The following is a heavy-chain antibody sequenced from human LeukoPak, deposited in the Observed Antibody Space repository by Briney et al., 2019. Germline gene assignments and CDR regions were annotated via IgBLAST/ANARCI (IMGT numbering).Heavy chain of an antibody. V-gene: IGHV4-38-2*02. D-gene: IGHD3-10*01. J-gene: IGHJ4*02. CDR2: IYHSGDIYDRGST. Sequence: SETLSLTCTVSGISISSGYYWGWLRQPPGKGLEWIGSIYHSGDIYDRGSTHYNPSLKSRLTISVDTSKNQFSLKLSSVTAADTAVYYCARGSDYYGSGSHSRYFDYWGQGTLVTVSS. CDR1: GISISSGYY. CDR3: ARGSDYYGSGSHSRYFDY.